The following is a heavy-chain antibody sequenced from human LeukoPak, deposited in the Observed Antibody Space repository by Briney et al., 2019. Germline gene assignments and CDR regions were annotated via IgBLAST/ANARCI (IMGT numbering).Heavy chain of an antibody. CDR1: GFDFSTYS. CDR3: ARVGRSGWTVDY. Sequence: GGSLRLSCAASGFDFSTYSIDWVRQAPGKGLEWVSYISSSSSNIYHADSVKGQFTISRDNAKNPLHLQMNSLRAEDTAVYYCARVGRSGWTVDYWGQGTLVTVSS. J-gene: IGHJ4*02. D-gene: IGHD6-19*01. CDR2: ISSSSSNI. V-gene: IGHV3-48*04.